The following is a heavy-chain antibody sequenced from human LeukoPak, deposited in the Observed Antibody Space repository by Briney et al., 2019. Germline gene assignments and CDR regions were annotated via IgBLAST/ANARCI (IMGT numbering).Heavy chain of an antibody. J-gene: IGHJ4*02. CDR1: GYSISSGYY. CDR3: ARHRYYYDSSGSYYFDY. CDR2: IYHSGST. Sequence: PSETLSRTCAVSGYSISSGYYWGWIRQPPGKGLEWIGSIYHSGSTYYNPSLKSRVTISVDTSRNQFSLRLSSVTAADTAVYFCARHRYYYDSSGSYYFDYWGQGTLVTVSS. D-gene: IGHD3-22*01. V-gene: IGHV4-38-2*01.